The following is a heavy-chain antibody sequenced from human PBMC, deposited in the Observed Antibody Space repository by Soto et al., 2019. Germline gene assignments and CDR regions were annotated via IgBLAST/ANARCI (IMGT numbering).Heavy chain of an antibody. V-gene: IGHV4-34*01. J-gene: IGHJ4*02. D-gene: IGHD3-9*01. CDR1: GGSFSGYY. CDR3: ARGTRIEPRYYDILTGYYLLDY. CDR2: INHSGST. Sequence: SETLSLTCAVYGGSFSGYYWSWIRQPPGKGLEWIGEINHSGSTNYNPSLKSRVTISVDTSKNQFSLKLSSVTAADTAVYYCARGTRIEPRYYDILTGYYLLDYWGQGTLVTVSS.